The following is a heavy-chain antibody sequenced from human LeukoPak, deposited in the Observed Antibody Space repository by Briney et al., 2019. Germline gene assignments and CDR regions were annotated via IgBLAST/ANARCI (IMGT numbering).Heavy chain of an antibody. CDR1: GGSISSGSYY. CDR3: VYSSSWYYFDY. J-gene: IGHJ4*02. V-gene: IGHV4-61*02. Sequence: SETLSLTCTVSGGSISSGSYYWSWIRQPAGKGLEWIGRIYTSGSTNYNPSLKSRVTISVDTSKNQFSLKLSSVTAADTAVYYCVYSSSWYYFDYWGQGTLVTVSS. CDR2: IYTSGST. D-gene: IGHD6-13*01.